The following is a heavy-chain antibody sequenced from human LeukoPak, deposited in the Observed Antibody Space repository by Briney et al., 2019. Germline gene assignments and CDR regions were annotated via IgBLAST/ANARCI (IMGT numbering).Heavy chain of an antibody. Sequence: GGSLRLSCAASGFTFSSYWVNWARQAPGKGLEWVASINHNGNVNYYVDSVKGRFTISRDNAKNTLYLQMNSLRAEDTAVYYCARDYGRSRDYGMDVWGQGTTVTVSS. CDR3: ARDYGRSRDYGMDV. J-gene: IGHJ6*02. V-gene: IGHV3-7*01. D-gene: IGHD3-10*01. CDR1: GFTFSSYW. CDR2: INHNGNVN.